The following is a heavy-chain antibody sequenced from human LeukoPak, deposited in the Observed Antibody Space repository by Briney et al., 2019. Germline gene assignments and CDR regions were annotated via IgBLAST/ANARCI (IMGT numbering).Heavy chain of an antibody. V-gene: IGHV3-30*18. D-gene: IGHD3-10*01. CDR3: AKDYYGSGSYFWRSDYYYGMDV. CDR1: GFTFSSYG. Sequence: GRSLRLSCAASGFTFSSYGMHWVRQAPGKGLEWVAVMSYDGSNKYYADSVKGRFTISRDNSKNTLYLQMNSLRAEDTAVYYCAKDYYGSGSYFWRSDYYYGMDVWGQGTTVTVSS. CDR2: MSYDGSNK. J-gene: IGHJ6*02.